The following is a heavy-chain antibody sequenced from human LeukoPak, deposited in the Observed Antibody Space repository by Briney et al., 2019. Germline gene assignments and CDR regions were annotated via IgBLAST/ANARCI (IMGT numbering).Heavy chain of an antibody. CDR1: GGSISSGGYY. D-gene: IGHD5-18*01. CDR2: IYHSGST. V-gene: IGHV4-30-2*01. J-gene: IGHJ4*02. Sequence: SETLSLTCTVSGGSISSGGYYWSWIRQPPGKGLEWIGYIYHSGSTYYNPSLKSRVTISVDTSKNQFSLKLTSVTAADTAVYYCARPVDTAMALGYWGQGTLVTVSS. CDR3: ARPVDTAMALGY.